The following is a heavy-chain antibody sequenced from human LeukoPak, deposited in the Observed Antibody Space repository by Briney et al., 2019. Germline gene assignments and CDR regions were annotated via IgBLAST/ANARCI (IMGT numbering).Heavy chain of an antibody. Sequence: GGSLRLSCAASGFTFDDYAMHWVRQAPGKGLEWVSGISWSSGSIGYADSVKGRFTISRDNAKNSLYLQMNSLRAEDTALYYCAKDMGNGGNSWVRYYYGMDVWGQGTTVTVSS. CDR2: ISWSSGSI. CDR3: AKDMGNGGNSWVRYYYGMDV. D-gene: IGHD4-23*01. V-gene: IGHV3-9*01. CDR1: GFTFDDYA. J-gene: IGHJ6*02.